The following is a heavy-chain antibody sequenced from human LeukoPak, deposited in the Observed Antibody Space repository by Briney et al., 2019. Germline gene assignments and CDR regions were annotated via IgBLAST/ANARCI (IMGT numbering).Heavy chain of an antibody. CDR1: GGSISSSSYY. CDR3: AREGYSGYEN. Sequence: SETLSLTCTVSGGSISSSSYYWGWIRQPPGKGLEWIGSIYYSGSTYYNPSLKSRVTISVDTSKNQFSLKLSSVTAADTAVYYCAREGYSGYENWGQGTLVTVSS. J-gene: IGHJ4*02. CDR2: IYYSGST. V-gene: IGHV4-39*07. D-gene: IGHD5-12*01.